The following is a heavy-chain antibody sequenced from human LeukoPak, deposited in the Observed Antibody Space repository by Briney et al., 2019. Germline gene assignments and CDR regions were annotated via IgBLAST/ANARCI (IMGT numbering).Heavy chain of an antibody. CDR3: ARDRPNYYGSDGHYYRRDGDY. CDR2: ITSRGEST. D-gene: IGHD3-22*01. V-gene: IGHV3-23*01. J-gene: IGHJ4*02. Sequence: TEGSLRLSCAASGSTFSIYATPWVRQAPGKGLQWVSSITSRGESTWYVDSVKGRFTITRDNSENTLYLQMHSLRAEDTAVYYCARDRPNYYGSDGHYYRRDGDYWGRGTLVSVSS. CDR1: GSTFSIYA.